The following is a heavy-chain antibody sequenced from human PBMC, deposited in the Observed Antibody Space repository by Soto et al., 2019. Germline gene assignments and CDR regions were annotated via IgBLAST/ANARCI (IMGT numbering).Heavy chain of an antibody. D-gene: IGHD4-17*01. Sequence: SETLSLTCSVSGASVSSDYYYWSWIRQPPGKGLEWIGYIFYSGSTYYNPSLKSRVSMSVDTSKNQFSLKLTSVTAADTAVYYCARVLTTATTKNYSFFYGMDVWGQGTTVTVSS. V-gene: IGHV4-30-4*01. CDR2: IFYSGST. CDR1: GASVSSDYYY. CDR3: ARVLTTATTKNYSFFYGMDV. J-gene: IGHJ6*02.